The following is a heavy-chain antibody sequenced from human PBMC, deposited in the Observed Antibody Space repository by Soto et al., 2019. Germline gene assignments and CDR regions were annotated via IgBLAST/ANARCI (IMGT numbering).Heavy chain of an antibody. D-gene: IGHD6-19*01. Sequence: SETLSLTCTVSGGSISSYYWSWIRQPPGKGLEWIGCIYYSGSTNYNPSLKSRVTISVDTSKNQFSLKLSSVTAADTAVYYCARHQNYLGYSSGWYPYYFDYWGQGTLVTVSS. CDR1: GGSISSYY. V-gene: IGHV4-59*08. CDR2: IYYSGST. CDR3: ARHQNYLGYSSGWYPYYFDY. J-gene: IGHJ4*02.